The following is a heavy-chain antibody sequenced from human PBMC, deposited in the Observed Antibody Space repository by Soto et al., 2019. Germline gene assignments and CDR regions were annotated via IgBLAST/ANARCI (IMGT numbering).Heavy chain of an antibody. CDR3: ATCQLGEYYYAMDI. Sequence: QVQLQQSGPGLVKPLGTLSLTCGVSGDSITTYKWGTWVRQTPGKGLEWIGEIYDSGNTRYNPSLKSPVTITQDTSKNDLSLKLNSVTVADTAVYYCATCQLGEYYYAMDIWDQGTTVTVSS. D-gene: IGHD7-27*01. CDR1: GDSITTYKW. V-gene: IGHV4-4*02. CDR2: IYDSGNT. J-gene: IGHJ6*02.